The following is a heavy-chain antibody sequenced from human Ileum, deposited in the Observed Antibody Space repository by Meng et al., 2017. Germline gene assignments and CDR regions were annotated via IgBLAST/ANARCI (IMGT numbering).Heavy chain of an antibody. CDR1: GFTFSSYG. CDR3: AGGGPRDGHPDYDY. CDR2: ISSSTSYI. V-gene: IGHV3-21*01. J-gene: IGHJ4*02. Sequence: GESLKISCAASGFTFSSYGMTWVRQAPGKGLEWVSSISSSTSYIYYADSVNGRFTISRDNAKNSLYLQMNSLRAEDTAVYFCAGGGPRDGHPDYDYWGQGTLVTVSS. D-gene: IGHD5-24*01.